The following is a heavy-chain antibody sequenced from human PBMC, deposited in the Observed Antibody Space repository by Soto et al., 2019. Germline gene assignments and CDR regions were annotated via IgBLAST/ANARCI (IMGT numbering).Heavy chain of an antibody. CDR2: INHSGST. CDR1: GGSISSGGYS. Sequence: SETLSLTCAVSGGSISSGGYSWSWIRQPPGKGLEWIGEINHSGSTNYNPSLKSRVTISVDTSKNQFSLNLSSVTAADTAVYYCARATPGAMPYWGQGTLVTVSS. CDR3: ARATPGAMPY. D-gene: IGHD2-2*01. J-gene: IGHJ4*02. V-gene: IGHV4-30-2*01.